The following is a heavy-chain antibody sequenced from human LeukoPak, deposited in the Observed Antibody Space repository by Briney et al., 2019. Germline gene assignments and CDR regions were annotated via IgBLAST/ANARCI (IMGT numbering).Heavy chain of an antibody. Sequence: SVKVSCKASGGTFSSYAISWVRQAPGQGLEWMGGIIPIFGTANYAQKFQGRVTITTDESTSAAYMELSSLRSEDTAVYYCASSSYNWNDVEYYFDYWGQGTLVTVS. V-gene: IGHV1-69*05. CDR2: IIPIFGTA. CDR1: GGTFSSYA. D-gene: IGHD1-1*01. CDR3: ASSSYNWNDVEYYFDY. J-gene: IGHJ4*02.